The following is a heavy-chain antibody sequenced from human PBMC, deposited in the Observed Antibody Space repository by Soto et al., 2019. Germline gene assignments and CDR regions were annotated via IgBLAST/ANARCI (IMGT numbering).Heavy chain of an antibody. Sequence: GGSLRLSCAASGFTFSSYSMNWVRQAPGKGLEWVSSISSSSSYIYYADSVKGRFTISRDNAKNSLYLQMNSLRAEDTAVYYCARDRIGDHYYDSSGYPNWGQGTLVNVSS. CDR2: ISSSSSYI. V-gene: IGHV3-21*01. D-gene: IGHD3-22*01. CDR3: ARDRIGDHYYDSSGYPN. CDR1: GFTFSSYS. J-gene: IGHJ4*02.